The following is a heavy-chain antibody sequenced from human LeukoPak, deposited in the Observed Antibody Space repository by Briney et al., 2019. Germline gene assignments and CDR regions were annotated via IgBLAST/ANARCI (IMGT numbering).Heavy chain of an antibody. CDR2: IYYSGST. CDR3: ARQDLYGSPLYFDY. J-gene: IGHJ4*02. V-gene: IGHV4-39*01. CDR1: GGSISSSSYY. D-gene: IGHD3-10*01. Sequence: SETLSLTCTVPGGSISSSSYYWGWIRQPPGKGLEWIGSIYYSGSTYYNPSLKSRVTISVDTSKNQFSLKLSSVTAADTAVYYCARQDLYGSPLYFDYWGQGTLVTVFS.